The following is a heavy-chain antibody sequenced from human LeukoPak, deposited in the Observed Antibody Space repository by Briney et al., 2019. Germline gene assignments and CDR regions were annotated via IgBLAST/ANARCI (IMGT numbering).Heavy chain of an antibody. D-gene: IGHD6-13*01. CDR2: ISRSSSYS. Sequence: PGGSLRLSCAASGFTFSSYSMNWVRQAPGKGLEWVSSISRSSSYSYYADSVKGRFTISRDNAKNSLYLEMNSLRAEDTAVYYCARVNIAASEVEYYYYYGMEVWGQGTTVTVS. V-gene: IGHV3-21*01. CDR3: ARVNIAASEVEYYYYYGMEV. J-gene: IGHJ6*02. CDR1: GFTFSSYS.